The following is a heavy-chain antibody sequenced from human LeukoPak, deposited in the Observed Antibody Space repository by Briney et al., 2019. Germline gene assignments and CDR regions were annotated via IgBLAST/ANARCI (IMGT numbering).Heavy chain of an antibody. V-gene: IGHV3-21*01. Sequence: GGSLRLSCAASGFTLSSYSMNWVRQAPGKGLEWVSSISSSSSYIYYADSVKGRFTISRDNAKNSLYLQMNSLRAEDTAVYYCASSGYYDFWSGGDWGQGTLVTVSS. CDR2: ISSSSSYI. CDR3: ASSGYYDFWSGGD. J-gene: IGHJ4*02. D-gene: IGHD3-3*01. CDR1: GFTLSSYS.